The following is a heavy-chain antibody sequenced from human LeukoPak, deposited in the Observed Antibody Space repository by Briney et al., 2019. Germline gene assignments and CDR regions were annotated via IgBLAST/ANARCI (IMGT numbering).Heavy chain of an antibody. Sequence: ASVKVSCKASGYTFTSYDINWVRQATGQGLEWMGWMNPNSGNTGYAQKFQGRVTMTRNTSISTAYMELSSLRSEDTAVYYCARIPQDIAVVPAAAGDWGQGTLVTVSS. CDR3: ARIPQDIAVVPAAAGD. V-gene: IGHV1-8*01. CDR1: GYTFTSYD. CDR2: MNPNSGNT. D-gene: IGHD2-2*01. J-gene: IGHJ4*02.